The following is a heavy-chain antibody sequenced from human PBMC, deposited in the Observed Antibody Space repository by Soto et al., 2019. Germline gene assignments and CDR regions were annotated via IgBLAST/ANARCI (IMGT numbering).Heavy chain of an antibody. CDR2: IYYSGST. Sequence: QLQLQESGPGLVKPSETLSLTCTVSSAPVSSSTYTWGWIRQPPEKGLEWIGSIYYSGSTYYNPSLNSRVTVSVDPSKNQYALKVTPATAADTAVYYCARLHGYCISSSCHGHYAMDVWGQGTTVTVSS. V-gene: IGHV4-39*01. D-gene: IGHD2-2*01. CDR3: ARLHGYCISSSCHGHYAMDV. J-gene: IGHJ6*02. CDR1: SAPVSSSTYT.